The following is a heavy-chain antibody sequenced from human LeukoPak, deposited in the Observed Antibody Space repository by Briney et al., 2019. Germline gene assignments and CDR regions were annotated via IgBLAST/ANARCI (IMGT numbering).Heavy chain of an antibody. Sequence: GGSLRLSCAASGFTLSSYEMNWVRLAPGKGLEGISYISRTGNSIYYADSVKGRFTISRDSAKNSLYLQMNSLRAEDTAVYYCARGPYSSNWYVDYWGQGTLVTVAS. CDR1: GFTLSSYE. CDR2: ISRTGNSI. D-gene: IGHD6-13*01. J-gene: IGHJ4*02. V-gene: IGHV3-48*03. CDR3: ARGPYSSNWYVDY.